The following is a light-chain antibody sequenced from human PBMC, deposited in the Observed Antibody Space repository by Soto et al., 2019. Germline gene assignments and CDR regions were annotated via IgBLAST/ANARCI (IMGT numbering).Light chain of an antibody. CDR1: QSVRSN. Sequence: EIVMKQSPATLSVSPGERVTLSCRASQSVRSNLAWYQQKPGQAPRLLIYGASSRATGIPDRFSGSGSGTDFTLTISRLEPEDFTVYYCHHYETFGQGTKVDTK. V-gene: IGKV3-20*01. CDR3: HHYET. J-gene: IGKJ1*01. CDR2: GAS.